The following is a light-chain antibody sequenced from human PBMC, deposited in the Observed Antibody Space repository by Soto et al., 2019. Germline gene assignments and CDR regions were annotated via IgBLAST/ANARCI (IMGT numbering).Light chain of an antibody. J-gene: IGKJ2*01. CDR2: GAS. Sequence: ETVMTQSPATLSVSPGERVTLSCRASQSVRTNLVWYQQSPGQPPRLLIYGASDRVAGVTDRFSGSGSGTDFTLTISGLQSEDCAVYYGQQYNEWPLTFGHGTKLEIK. CDR1: QSVRTN. V-gene: IGKV3-15*01. CDR3: QQYNEWPLT.